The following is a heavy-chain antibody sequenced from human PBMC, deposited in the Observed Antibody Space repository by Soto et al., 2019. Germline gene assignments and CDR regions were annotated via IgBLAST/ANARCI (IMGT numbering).Heavy chain of an antibody. CDR3: AIGTFGRGWES. CDR2: ISKSDYT. D-gene: IGHD3-16*01. Sequence: PGGSLRLSCTVSGLAFNNYGINWVRQAPGKGLEWVSSISKSDYTYYSDSVTGRFTISRDNAKNSVSLQMNTLRVEDTAVYYCAIGTFGRGWESWGQGTLVTVSS. J-gene: IGHJ4*02. CDR1: GLAFNNYG. V-gene: IGHV3-21*04.